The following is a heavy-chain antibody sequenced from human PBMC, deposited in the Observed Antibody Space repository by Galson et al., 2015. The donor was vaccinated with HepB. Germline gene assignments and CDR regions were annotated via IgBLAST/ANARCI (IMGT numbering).Heavy chain of an antibody. J-gene: IGHJ4*02. CDR3: ARQFLIVGATFFDY. CDR2: ISYDGGYK. V-gene: IGHV3-30-3*01. Sequence: SLRLSCAASGFTFSSYDMHWVRQAPGKGLEWVALISYDGGYKYDADSVKGRFTISRDNSKNTLYLQMNSLRPEDTAVYYCARQFLIVGATFFDYWGQGTLVTVSS. D-gene: IGHD1-26*01. CDR1: GFTFSSYD.